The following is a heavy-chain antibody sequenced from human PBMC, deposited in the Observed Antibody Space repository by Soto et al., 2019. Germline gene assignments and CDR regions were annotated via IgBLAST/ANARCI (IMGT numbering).Heavy chain of an antibody. Sequence: GASVKVSCKASGYTFTSYAIHWVRQAPGQRLEWMGWIIADNGNTKYSQKFQGRVTITRDVSANTASLELISLRSEDTAVYYCARGSGSFLPYFNYWSQGTLVTVSS. J-gene: IGHJ4*02. V-gene: IGHV1-3*01. CDR2: IIADNGNT. D-gene: IGHD1-26*01. CDR3: ARGSGSFLPYFNY. CDR1: GYTFTSYA.